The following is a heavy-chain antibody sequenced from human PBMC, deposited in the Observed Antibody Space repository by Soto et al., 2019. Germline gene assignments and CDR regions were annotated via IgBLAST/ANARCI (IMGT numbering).Heavy chain of an antibody. CDR3: ARAPDKYYFDS. V-gene: IGHV4-38-2*01. CDR1: GYSINSDYY. CDR2: VDHSGRT. J-gene: IGHJ4*02. Sequence: SETLSLTCAVSGYSINSDYYWGWIRQPPGKGLEWIGSVDHSGRTYYSPSLRSRLTIFIDTSKNQFSLKLRSVTAADMAVFYCARAPDKYYFDSWGQGTLVTVSS.